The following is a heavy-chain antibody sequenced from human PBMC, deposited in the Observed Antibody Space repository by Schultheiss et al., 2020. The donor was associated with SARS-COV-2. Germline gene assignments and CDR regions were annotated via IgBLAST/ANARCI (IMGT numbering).Heavy chain of an antibody. CDR1: GFTFDDYA. Sequence: GGSLRLSCAASGFTFDDYAMHWVRQAPGKGLEWVSGISWNSGSIGYADSVKGRFTISRDNSKNTLYLQMNSLRAEDTAVYYCARDALGTLDDYSNPGGYYYYGMDVWGQGTTVTVAS. CDR2: ISWNSGSI. J-gene: IGHJ6*02. CDR3: ARDALGTLDDYSNPGGYYYYGMDV. D-gene: IGHD4-11*01. V-gene: IGHV3-9*01.